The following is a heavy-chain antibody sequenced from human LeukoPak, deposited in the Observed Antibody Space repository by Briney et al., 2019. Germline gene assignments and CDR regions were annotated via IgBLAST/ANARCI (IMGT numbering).Heavy chain of an antibody. CDR3: AKRDGVGYSYVYYFDY. D-gene: IGHD5-18*01. CDR2: ISGSGGST. CDR1: GFTFSSYA. J-gene: IGHJ4*02. Sequence: PGGSLRLSCAASGFTFSSYAMSWVRQAPGKGLEWVSAISGSGGSTYYADSVKGRFTISRDNSKNTLYLRMNSLRAEDTAVYYCAKRDGVGYSYVYYFDYWGQGTLVTVSS. V-gene: IGHV3-23*01.